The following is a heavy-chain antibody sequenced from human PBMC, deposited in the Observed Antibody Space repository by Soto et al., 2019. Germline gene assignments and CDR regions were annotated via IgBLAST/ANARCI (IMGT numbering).Heavy chain of an antibody. J-gene: IGHJ6*02. Sequence: GGSRRLSCAASQFTITNYEMNWVRQAPGKGLEWVSYISASGSTIYYADSVKGRFTISRDNAKNSLYLQMNSLRVEDTAVYYCARDLRLFDRSGFYYHYHYGMDVWGQGTTVTVSS. CDR1: QFTITNYE. V-gene: IGHV3-48*03. CDR2: ISASGSTI. CDR3: ARDLRLFDRSGFYYHYHYGMDV. D-gene: IGHD3-22*01.